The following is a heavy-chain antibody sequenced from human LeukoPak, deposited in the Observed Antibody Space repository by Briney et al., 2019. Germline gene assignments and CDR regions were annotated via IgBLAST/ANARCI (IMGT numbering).Heavy chain of an antibody. CDR2: INAGNGNT. Sequence: ASVKVSCKASGYTFTSYAMHWVRQAPGQRLEWMGWINAGNGNTKYSQNFQGRVTITRDTSASTAYMELSSLRSEDTAVYYRARGPSQYDILTGSNWFDPWGQGTLVTVSS. CDR1: GYTFTSYA. D-gene: IGHD3-9*01. V-gene: IGHV1-3*01. J-gene: IGHJ5*02. CDR3: ARGPSQYDILTGSNWFDP.